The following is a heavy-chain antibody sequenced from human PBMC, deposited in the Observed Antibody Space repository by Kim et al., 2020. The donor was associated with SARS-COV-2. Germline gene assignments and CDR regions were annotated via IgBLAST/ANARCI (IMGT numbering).Heavy chain of an antibody. CDR3: ARGSYSDDSWYCGDY. J-gene: IGHJ4*02. Sequence: GGSLSLSCAGSGFTFSDHYMDWVRQAPGKGLEWVARIRKKANNYTTEYAASVKGRFTISRDDSKNSLYLQMSSLKTDDTAVYYCARGSYSDDSWYCGDYWGQGTLVTVSS. CDR2: IRKKANNYTT. D-gene: IGHD2-15*01. V-gene: IGHV3-72*01. CDR1: GFTFSDHY.